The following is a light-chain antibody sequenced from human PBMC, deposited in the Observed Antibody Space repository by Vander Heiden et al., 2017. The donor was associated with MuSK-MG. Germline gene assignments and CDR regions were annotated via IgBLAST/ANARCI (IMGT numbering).Light chain of an antibody. V-gene: IGKV1-33*01. J-gene: IGKJ4*01. Sequence: DIQMTQSLSSLSASVGDRVTITCQASQDISNYLNWYQQKPGKAPKLLIYDASNVDTGVTSRFSGSGSGTEFTFTISSLQPEDIATYYCQQYDNLPLTFGGGTKVEIK. CDR2: DAS. CDR1: QDISNY. CDR3: QQYDNLPLT.